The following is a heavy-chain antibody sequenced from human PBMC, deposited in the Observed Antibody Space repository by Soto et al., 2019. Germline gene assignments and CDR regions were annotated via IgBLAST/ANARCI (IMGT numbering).Heavy chain of an antibody. D-gene: IGHD2-2*01. CDR2: ISGYNGNT. CDR3: ARRVSSTRCMDL. Sequence: QVQLVQSGAEVKKPGASVKVSCKASGYTFTSYGICWVRQAPGQGLEWMGWISGYNGNTNYAQNLQGRVTMTTDTSTSTVCMELRSVRSDDTGVYYCARRVSSTRCMDLWGHGTLVIVSS. CDR1: GYTFTSYG. J-gene: IGHJ2*01. V-gene: IGHV1-18*01.